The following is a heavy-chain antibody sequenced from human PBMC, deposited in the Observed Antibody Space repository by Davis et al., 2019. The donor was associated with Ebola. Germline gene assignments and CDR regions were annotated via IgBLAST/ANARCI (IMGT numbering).Heavy chain of an antibody. CDR2: ISYDGSNK. CDR1: GFTFSGYA. CDR3: AKRDGSAEDY. D-gene: IGHD1-26*01. J-gene: IGHJ4*02. V-gene: IGHV3-30*04. Sequence: GESLKISCVASGFTFSGYAMHWVRQAPGKGLEWVAVISYDGSNKYYADSVKGRFTISRDNSQNTLSLQMNSLRAEDTAVYYCAKRDGSAEDYWGQGTLVTVSS.